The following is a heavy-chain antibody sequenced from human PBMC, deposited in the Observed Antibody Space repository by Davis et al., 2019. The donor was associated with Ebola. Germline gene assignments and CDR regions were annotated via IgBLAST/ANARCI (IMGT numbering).Heavy chain of an antibody. J-gene: IGHJ4*02. V-gene: IGHV1-46*01. CDR1: GYTFTNYY. CDR3: ARDSFGGYYSFDN. CDR2: INPNDGRT. D-gene: IGHD5-12*01. Sequence: AASVKVSCKASGYTFTNYYMHWVRQAPGQGLEWMGMINPNDGRTIYAQKFQGRVTVTRDTSISTAYLELSRLRSDDTAVYFCARDSFGGYYSFDNWGQGTPVSVSS.